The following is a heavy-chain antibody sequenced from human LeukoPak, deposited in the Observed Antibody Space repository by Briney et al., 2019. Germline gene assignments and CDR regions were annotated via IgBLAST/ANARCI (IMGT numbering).Heavy chain of an antibody. CDR3: ARVEGYYDFWSGYYRDNWFDP. CDR1: GYTFTGYY. D-gene: IGHD3-3*01. V-gene: IGHV1-2*02. J-gene: IGHJ5*02. Sequence: ASVKVSCKASGYTFTGYYVHWVRQAPGQGLEWTGWINPNSGGTNYAQKFQGRVTMTRDTSISTAYMELSRLRSDDTAVYYCARVEGYYDFWSGYYRDNWFDPWGQGTLVTVSS. CDR2: INPNSGGT.